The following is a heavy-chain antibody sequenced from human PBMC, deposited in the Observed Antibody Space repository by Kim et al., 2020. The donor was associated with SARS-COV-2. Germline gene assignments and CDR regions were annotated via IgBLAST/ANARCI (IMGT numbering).Heavy chain of an antibody. CDR3: ARVLHYSGYDRSRSYYYYGMDV. CDR2: IIPILGIA. D-gene: IGHD5-12*01. Sequence: SVKVSCKASGGTFSSYAISWVRQAPGQGLEWMGRIIPILGIANYAQKFQGRVTITADKSTSTAYMELSSLRSEDTAVYYCARVLHYSGYDRSRSYYYYGMDVWGQGTTVTVSS. V-gene: IGHV1-69*04. CDR1: GGTFSSYA. J-gene: IGHJ6*02.